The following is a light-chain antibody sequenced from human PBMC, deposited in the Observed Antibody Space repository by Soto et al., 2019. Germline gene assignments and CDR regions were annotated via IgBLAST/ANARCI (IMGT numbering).Light chain of an antibody. J-gene: IGKJ4*01. CDR2: GAF. CDR1: QSVSSNY. Sequence: ELVLTQSPGTLSLSPGERATLSCRASQSVSSNYLAWYQQKPGQTPRLLIDGAFSRATDIPDRFSGSGSGSYCTLTISRLAPAVSAVYDWQQYDCSPRVSFGGRTKVESK. V-gene: IGKV3-20*01. CDR3: QQYDCSPRVS.